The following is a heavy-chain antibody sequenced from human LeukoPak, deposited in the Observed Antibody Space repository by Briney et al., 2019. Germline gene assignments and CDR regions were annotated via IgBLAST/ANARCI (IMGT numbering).Heavy chain of an antibody. CDR2: ISWNSGSI. J-gene: IGHJ4*02. V-gene: IGHV3-9*01. D-gene: IGHD6-19*01. Sequence: GRSLRLSCAASGFTFDDYAMHWVRQAPGKGLEWVSGISWNSGSIGYADSVKGRFTISRDNAKNSLYLQMNSLRAEDTALYSCAKDIRPYAVAGLLDYWGQGTLVTVSS. CDR3: AKDIRPYAVAGLLDY. CDR1: GFTFDDYA.